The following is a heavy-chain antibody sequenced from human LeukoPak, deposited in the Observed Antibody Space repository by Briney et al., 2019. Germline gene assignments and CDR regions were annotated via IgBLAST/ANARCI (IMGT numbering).Heavy chain of an antibody. J-gene: IGHJ5*02. CDR3: ARGLRLRYFDWSLLRDWFDP. Sequence: SETLSLTCADYGGSFSGYYWSWIRQPPGKGLEWIGEINHSGSTNYNPSLKSRVTISVDTSKNQFSLKLSSVTAADTAVYYCARGLRLRYFDWSLLRDWFDPWGQGTLVTVSS. D-gene: IGHD3-9*01. V-gene: IGHV4-34*01. CDR1: GGSFSGYY. CDR2: INHSGST.